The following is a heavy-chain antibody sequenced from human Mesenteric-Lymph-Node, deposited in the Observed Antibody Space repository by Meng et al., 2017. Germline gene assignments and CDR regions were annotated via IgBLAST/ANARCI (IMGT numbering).Heavy chain of an antibody. Sequence: LSLTCAASGFTFSGSAMHWVRQASGKGLEWVGRIRSKANSYATAYAASVKGRFTISRDDSKNTAYLQMNSLKTEDTAVYYCTRRYGDFQSDYWGQGTLVTVSS. V-gene: IGHV3-73*01. CDR1: GFTFSGSA. D-gene: IGHD4-17*01. CDR2: IRSKANSYAT. J-gene: IGHJ4*02. CDR3: TRRYGDFQSDY.